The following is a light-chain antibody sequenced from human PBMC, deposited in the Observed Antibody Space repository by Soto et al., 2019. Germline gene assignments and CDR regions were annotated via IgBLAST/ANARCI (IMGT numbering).Light chain of an antibody. CDR2: DAS. Sequence: EIVLTQSPGTLSLSPGERATLSCRASQSFRGNYLAWYQQKPGQAPRLLIYDASSRASGVPARFSGSGSGTNFTLTISSLEPEDFALYYCQQRNSWPPITSGQGTRLEIK. V-gene: IGKV3D-20*02. J-gene: IGKJ5*01. CDR3: QQRNSWPPIT. CDR1: QSFRGNY.